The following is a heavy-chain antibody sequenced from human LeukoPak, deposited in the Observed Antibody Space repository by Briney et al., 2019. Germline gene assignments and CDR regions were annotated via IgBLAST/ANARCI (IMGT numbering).Heavy chain of an antibody. J-gene: IGHJ4*02. CDR3: AREGTTRGAYGSGSYQGAVFDY. D-gene: IGHD3-10*01. CDR1: GGSISRSSYY. Sequence: SETLSLTCSVSGGSISRSSYYWGWIRQPPGKGLEWIGSIYYSGSTYYNPSLKSRVTISVDTSKNQFSLRLSSVTAADTAVYYCAREGTTRGAYGSGSYQGAVFDYWGQGTLVTVSS. V-gene: IGHV4-39*07. CDR2: IYYSGST.